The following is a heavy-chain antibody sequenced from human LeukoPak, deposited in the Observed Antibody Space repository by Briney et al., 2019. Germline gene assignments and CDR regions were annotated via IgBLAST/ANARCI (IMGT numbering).Heavy chain of an antibody. D-gene: IGHD5-24*01. J-gene: IGHJ4*02. CDR3: ARDLSRDGYNPRY. CDR1: GYTFTSYG. V-gene: IGHV1-18*01. CDR2: ISGYNGNT. Sequence: ASVKVSCKPSGYTFTSYGISWVRQAPGQGLEWMGWISGYNGNTNYAQKFQGRVTMTTDTSTSTAYMELRSLTSDDTAVYYCARDLSRDGYNPRYWGQGTLVTVSS.